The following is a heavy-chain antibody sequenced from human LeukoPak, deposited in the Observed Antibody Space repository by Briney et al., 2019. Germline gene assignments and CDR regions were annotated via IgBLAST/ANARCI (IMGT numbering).Heavy chain of an antibody. CDR3: TRDTYYDFWSGYLDY. CDR2: ISSKTYGGTT. CDR1: GFTFGNYA. J-gene: IGHJ4*02. D-gene: IGHD3-3*01. Sequence: GGSLRLPCTASGFTFGNYAMSWVRQAPGQGLEWVGFISSKTYGGTTEYDAYVKGRFTIARDDSKSITYLQMNSLKNTDKAVYYCTRDTYYDFWSGYLDYWGQGTLVTVSS. V-gene: IGHV3-49*04.